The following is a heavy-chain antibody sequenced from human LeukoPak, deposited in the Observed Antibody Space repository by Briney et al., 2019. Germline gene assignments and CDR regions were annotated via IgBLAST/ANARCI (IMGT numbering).Heavy chain of an antibody. CDR2: IYYSGST. J-gene: IGHJ4*02. CDR3: AAYYYDSSGYLVDY. D-gene: IGHD3-22*01. CDR1: GVSISSYY. V-gene: IGHV4-59*01. Sequence: PSETLSLTCAVSGVSISSYYWSWIRQPPGKGLEWIGYIYYSGSTNYNPSLKSRVTISVDTSKNQFSLKLSSVTAADTAVYYCAAYYYDSSGYLVDYWGQGTLVTVSS.